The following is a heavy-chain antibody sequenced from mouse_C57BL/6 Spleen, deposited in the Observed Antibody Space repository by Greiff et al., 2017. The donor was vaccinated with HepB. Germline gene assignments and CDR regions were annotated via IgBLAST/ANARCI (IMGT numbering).Heavy chain of an antibody. V-gene: IGHV1-69*01. Sequence: QVQLQQPGAELVMPGASVKLSCKASGYTFTSYWMHWVKQRPGQGLEWIGEIDPSDSYTNYNQKFKGKSTLTVDNSSSTAYMQLSSLTSEDSAVYYCARSITTVVDLFDYWGQGTTLTVSS. D-gene: IGHD1-1*01. CDR1: GYTFTSYW. CDR2: IDPSDSYT. J-gene: IGHJ2*01. CDR3: ARSITTVVDLFDY.